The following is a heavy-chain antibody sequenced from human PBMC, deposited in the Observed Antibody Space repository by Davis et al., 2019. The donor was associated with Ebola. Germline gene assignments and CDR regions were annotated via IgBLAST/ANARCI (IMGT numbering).Heavy chain of an antibody. J-gene: IGHJ4*02. CDR1: GGSISSSSYY. Sequence: SETLSLTCTVSGGSISSSSYYWGWIRQPPGKGLEWIGSIYHSGSTNYNPSLKSRVTISVDKSKNQFSLKLSSVTAADTAVYYCARVYSSGWYAFDYWGQGTLVTVSS. V-gene: IGHV4-39*07. CDR2: IYHSGST. D-gene: IGHD6-19*01. CDR3: ARVYSSGWYAFDY.